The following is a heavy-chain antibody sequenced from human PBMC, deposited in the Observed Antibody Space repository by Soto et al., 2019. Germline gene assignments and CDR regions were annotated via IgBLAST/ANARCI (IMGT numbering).Heavy chain of an antibody. Sequence: GGSLRLSCAASGFTFSSYGMHWVRQAPGKGLEWVAVISYDGSNKYYADSVKGRFTISRDNSKNTLYLQMNSLRAEDTAVYYCAKTQAVLMVYAPFDYWGQGTLVTVPS. V-gene: IGHV3-30*18. D-gene: IGHD2-8*01. CDR2: ISYDGSNK. CDR1: GFTFSSYG. J-gene: IGHJ4*02. CDR3: AKTQAVLMVYAPFDY.